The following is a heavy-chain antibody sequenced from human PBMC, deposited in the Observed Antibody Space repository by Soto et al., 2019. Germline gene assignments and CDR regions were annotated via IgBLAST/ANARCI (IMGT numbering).Heavy chain of an antibody. D-gene: IGHD3-10*01. CDR3: ARAGDYDGSGSYLFDY. CDR1: GGSISSGDYY. J-gene: IGHJ4*02. V-gene: IGHV4-30-4*01. CDR2: IYYSGNT. Sequence: QVQLQESGPGLVKPSQTLSLTCTVSGGSISSGDYYWSWIRQPPGKGLEGIGYIYYSGNTYYNPSLKSRVTISVDTSKNQFSLKLSSVTAADTAVYYCARAGDYDGSGSYLFDYWGQGTLVTVSS.